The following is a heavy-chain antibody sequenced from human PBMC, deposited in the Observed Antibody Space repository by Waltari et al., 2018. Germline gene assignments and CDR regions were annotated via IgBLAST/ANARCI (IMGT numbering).Heavy chain of an antibody. CDR2: MNPNSGGT. J-gene: IGHJ4*02. Sequence: QVQLVQSGAEVKKPGASVKVSCKASGYTFTSYDINWVRQATGQGLEWMGWMNPNSGGTNYAQKFQGRVTMTRDTSISTAYMELSRLRSDDTAVYYCAITGGWYYFDYWGQGTLVTVSS. D-gene: IGHD6-19*01. CDR3: AITGGWYYFDY. V-gene: IGHV1-2*02. CDR1: GYTFTSYD.